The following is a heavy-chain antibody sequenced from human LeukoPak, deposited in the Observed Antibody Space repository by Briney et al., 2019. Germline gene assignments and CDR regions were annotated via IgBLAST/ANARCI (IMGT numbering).Heavy chain of an antibody. V-gene: IGHV4-59*08. CDR1: GDSISSYY. D-gene: IGHD3-16*01. Sequence: PSETLSLTCTVSGDSISSYYWSWIRQPPGKGLEWIGYINYSGSTNYNPSLKSRVTISVDTSKNQFSLKLRSVTAADTAVYYCARQGGEDSPYWGQGNLVTVSS. J-gene: IGHJ4*02. CDR2: INYSGST. CDR3: ARQGGEDSPY.